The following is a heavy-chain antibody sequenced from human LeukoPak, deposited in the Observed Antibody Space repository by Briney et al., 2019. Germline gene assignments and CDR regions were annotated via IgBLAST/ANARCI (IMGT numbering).Heavy chain of an antibody. J-gene: IGHJ4*02. V-gene: IGHV3-7*01. D-gene: IGHD2-15*01. CDR2: INPAGGET. CDR3: ARFGYVAAVDV. Sequence: GGSLRLSCAASGFSFSVYWMTWVRQAPGTGLEWVANINPAGGETYYVDPVKGRFSISRDNAKNLVYLQMNSLRAEDTAVYHCARFGYVAAVDVWGQGTPVTVSS. CDR1: GFSFSVYW.